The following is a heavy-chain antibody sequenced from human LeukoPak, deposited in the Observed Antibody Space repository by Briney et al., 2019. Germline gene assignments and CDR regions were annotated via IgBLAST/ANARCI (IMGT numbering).Heavy chain of an antibody. CDR3: ASDSSGYY. V-gene: IGHV3-21*01. CDR2: ISSSSSYI. CDR1: GFTFSSYA. D-gene: IGHD3-22*01. Sequence: PGGSLRLSCAASGFTFSSYAMSWVRQAPGKGLEWVSSISSSSSYIYYADSLQGRFSISRDNAKNSLYLQMNSLRAEDTAVYYCASDSSGYYWGQGTLVTVSS. J-gene: IGHJ4*02.